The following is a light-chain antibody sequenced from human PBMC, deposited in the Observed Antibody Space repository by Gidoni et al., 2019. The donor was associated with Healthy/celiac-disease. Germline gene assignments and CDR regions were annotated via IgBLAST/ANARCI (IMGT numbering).Light chain of an antibody. CDR3: QQYYSTPLT. CDR1: QSVLYRSNNKNY. J-gene: IGKJ4*01. Sequence: DIVMTLSPHPLYMSVCERATINCKTSQSVLYRSNNKNYLAWYQQKPGQPPKLLIYWASTRESGVPDRFSGSGSGTDFTLTISSLQAEDVAVYYCQQYYSTPLTFGGGTKVEIK. V-gene: IGKV4-1*01. CDR2: WAS.